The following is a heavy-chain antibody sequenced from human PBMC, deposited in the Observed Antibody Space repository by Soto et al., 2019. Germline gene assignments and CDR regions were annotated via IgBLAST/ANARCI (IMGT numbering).Heavy chain of an antibody. CDR2: IIPIFGTA. CDR3: ARGTGYCSGGSCAAYGMDV. D-gene: IGHD2-15*01. CDR1: GGTFSSYA. Sequence: ASVKVSCKASGGTFSSYAISWLRQAPGQGLEWMGGIIPIFGTANYAQKFQGRVTITADESTSTAYMELSSLRSEDTAVYYCARGTGYCSGGSCAAYGMDVWGQGTTVTVSS. V-gene: IGHV1-69*13. J-gene: IGHJ6*02.